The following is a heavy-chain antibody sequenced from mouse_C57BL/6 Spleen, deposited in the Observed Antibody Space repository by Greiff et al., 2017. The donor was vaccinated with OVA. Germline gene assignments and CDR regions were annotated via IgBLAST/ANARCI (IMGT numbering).Heavy chain of an antibody. Sequence: QVQLKESGAELVRPGTSVKVSCKASGYAFTNYLIEWVKQRPGQGLEWIGVINPGSGGTNYNEKFKGKATLTADESSSTAYMQLSSLTSEDPAVYFCAREGGIYYDYVFDYWGQGTTLTVSS. D-gene: IGHD2-4*01. CDR3: AREGGIYYDYVFDY. CDR2: INPGSGGT. V-gene: IGHV1-54*01. CDR1: GYAFTNYL. J-gene: IGHJ2*01.